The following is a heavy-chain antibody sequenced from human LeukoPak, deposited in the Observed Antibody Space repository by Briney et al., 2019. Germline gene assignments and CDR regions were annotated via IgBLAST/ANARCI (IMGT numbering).Heavy chain of an antibody. CDR3: ARHALPRYASTQPFGA. D-gene: IGHD2-2*01. Sequence: GQSLKISCQVSGDDFSRSWIGWVRQVPGKGLDWMGIIFPEDSDTRYSPSFQGHVTFSADRSANTAYLHWDSLRAPDTAIYFCARHALPRYASTQPFGAWGQGTLVTVSS. J-gene: IGHJ5*02. CDR2: IFPEDSDT. CDR1: GDDFSRSW. V-gene: IGHV5-51*01.